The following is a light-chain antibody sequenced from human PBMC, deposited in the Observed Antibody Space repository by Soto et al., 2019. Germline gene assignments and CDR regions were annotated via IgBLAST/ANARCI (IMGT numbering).Light chain of an antibody. CDR3: TSYAGSSIPVV. CDR1: SSDVGKYNF. V-gene: IGLV2-8*01. CDR2: DVT. Sequence: QSVLTQPPSASGSPGQSVTISCTGASSDVGKYNFVSWYQQHPGKAPKLMIYDVTERPPGVPDRFSGSKSGNTASLTVSGLQAEDEADYYCTSYAGSSIPVVFGGGTKVTVL. J-gene: IGLJ2*01.